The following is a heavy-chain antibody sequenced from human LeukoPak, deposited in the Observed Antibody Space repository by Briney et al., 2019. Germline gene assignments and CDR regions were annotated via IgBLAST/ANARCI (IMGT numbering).Heavy chain of an antibody. V-gene: IGHV3-15*01. Sequence: GGSLRLSCAASGFTFSNAWMSWVRQAPGKGLEWVGRIKSKTDGGTTDYAAPVKGRFTIPRDDSKNTLYLQMNSLKTEDTAVYYAVATIRHGGSDYFDYWGQGTLVTVSS. CDR2: IKSKTDGGTT. CDR1: GFTFSNAW. D-gene: IGHD5-12*01. J-gene: IGHJ4*02. CDR3: VATIRHGGSDYFDY.